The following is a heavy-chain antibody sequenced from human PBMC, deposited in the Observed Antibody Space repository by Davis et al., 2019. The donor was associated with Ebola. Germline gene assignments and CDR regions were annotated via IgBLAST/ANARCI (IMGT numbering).Heavy chain of an antibody. D-gene: IGHD7-27*01. V-gene: IGHV3-74*01. CDR1: EFTFSSYW. Sequence: GESLKISCAASEFTFSSYWMHWLRQAPGKGLVWVSRINSDGRTTAYADSVKGRFTISRDNAKNTLYLQMNTLRAEETAVYYCARDLGMGRRVDAFDIWGQGTMVTVSS. CDR2: INSDGRTT. J-gene: IGHJ3*02. CDR3: ARDLGMGRRVDAFDI.